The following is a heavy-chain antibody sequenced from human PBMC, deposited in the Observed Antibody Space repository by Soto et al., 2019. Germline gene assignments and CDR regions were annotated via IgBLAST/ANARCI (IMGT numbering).Heavy chain of an antibody. V-gene: IGHV1-18*01. CDR3: ARTARNYDILTGYYYSSLAFDI. Sequence: ASVKVSCKASGYTFTSYGISWVRQAPGQGLEWMGRISAYNGNTNYAQKLQGRVTMTTDTSTSTAYMELRSLRSDDTAVYYCARTARNYDILTGYYYSSLAFDIWGQGTMVTVSS. J-gene: IGHJ3*02. CDR1: GYTFTSYG. CDR2: ISAYNGNT. D-gene: IGHD3-9*01.